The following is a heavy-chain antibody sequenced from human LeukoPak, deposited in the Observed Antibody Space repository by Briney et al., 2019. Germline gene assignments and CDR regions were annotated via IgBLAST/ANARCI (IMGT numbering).Heavy chain of an antibody. CDR1: GYTFTSYG. V-gene: IGHV1-18*01. CDR2: ISAYNGNT. Sequence: ASVKVSCKASGYTFTSYGISWVPQAPGQGLEWMGWISAYNGNTNYAQKFQGRVTMTTDTSTSIAYMELRSLRSDDTAVYYCARGFRYIAAVVWPIDYWGQGTLVTVSS. J-gene: IGHJ4*02. CDR3: ARGFRYIAAVVWPIDY. D-gene: IGHD6-13*01.